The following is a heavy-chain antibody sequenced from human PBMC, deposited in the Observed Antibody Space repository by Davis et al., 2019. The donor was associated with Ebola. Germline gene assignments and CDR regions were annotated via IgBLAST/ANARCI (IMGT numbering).Heavy chain of an antibody. Sequence: GGSLRLSCAASGFTFSSYTVNWVRQAPGKGLEWVSCITSSSTYIYYADSVKGRFTISRDNARDSLYLQMDSLRVEDTAIYYCARDAFSLSRYDTEDHWGQGTLVTVSS. CDR3: ARDAFSLSRYDTEDH. J-gene: IGHJ4*02. D-gene: IGHD3-9*01. V-gene: IGHV3-21*01. CDR2: ITSSSTYI. CDR1: GFTFSSYT.